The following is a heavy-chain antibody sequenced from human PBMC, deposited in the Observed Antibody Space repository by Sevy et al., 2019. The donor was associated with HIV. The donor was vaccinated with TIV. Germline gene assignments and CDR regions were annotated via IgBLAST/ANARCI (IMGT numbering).Heavy chain of an antibody. CDR3: TRDLPPSPTTVAHFDY. CDR1: GFTFSSYE. V-gene: IGHV3-48*03. J-gene: IGHJ4*02. Sequence: GGSLRLSCAASGFTFSSYEMNWVRQAPGKGLEWVSNIANSGSTRYYSDSVKGRFTISRDNAKNSLYLQMNSLRAEDTAVYYCTRDLPPSPTTVAHFDYWGRGTLVTVSS. D-gene: IGHD4-17*01. CDR2: IANSGSTR.